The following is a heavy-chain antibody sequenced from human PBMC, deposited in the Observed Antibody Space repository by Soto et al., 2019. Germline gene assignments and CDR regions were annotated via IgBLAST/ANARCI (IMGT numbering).Heavy chain of an antibody. CDR1: GFSFSDYW. D-gene: IGHD1-1*01. V-gene: IGHV3-7*01. CDR3: DQRDLHSFPTRRSSDL. J-gene: IGHJ2*01. CDR2: IKQDGSEK. Sequence: GGSLRLSCAASGFSFSDYWMSWVRQAPGKGLEWVANIKQDGSEKYYVDSVKGRFTISRDNAKNSHYLQMNSLRAEDTAVYYGDQRDLHSFPTRRSSDL.